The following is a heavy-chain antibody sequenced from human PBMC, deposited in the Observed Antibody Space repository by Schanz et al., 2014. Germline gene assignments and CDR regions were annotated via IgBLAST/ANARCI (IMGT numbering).Heavy chain of an antibody. V-gene: IGHV3-49*04. J-gene: IGHJ5*01. CDR2: IRSKDYGGPP. Sequence: EEQLVESGGGLVQPGRSLTLSCTTSGFTFTDHALSWVRQAPGQGLQWVGFIRSKDYGGPPEYVAPVKGRFTISRDDSRGIAYLPMTSLKTEDTGVYYCTRDSRTWNNWFDSWGQGTLVIVSS. D-gene: IGHD1-1*01. CDR1: GFTFTDHA. CDR3: TRDSRTWNNWFDS.